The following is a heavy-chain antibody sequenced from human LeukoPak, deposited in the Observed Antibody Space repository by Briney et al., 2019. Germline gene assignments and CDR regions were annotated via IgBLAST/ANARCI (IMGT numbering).Heavy chain of an antibody. V-gene: IGHV4-59*01. CDR2: IYYSGGT. D-gene: IGHD6-13*01. CDR1: GGSMSGYF. J-gene: IGHJ1*01. Sequence: SEILSLTCTVSGGSMSGYFWSWIRQPPGKGLEWIGYIYYSGGTDYNPSLKSRVTISVDTSKNQFSLTLSSVTAADTAVYYCARSITSSWYGDFQHWGQGTLVTVSS. CDR3: ARSITSSWYGDFQH.